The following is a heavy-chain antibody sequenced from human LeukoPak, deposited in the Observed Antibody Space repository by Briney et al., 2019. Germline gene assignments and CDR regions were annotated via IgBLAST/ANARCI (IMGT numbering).Heavy chain of an antibody. CDR2: ISYDGSNK. CDR3: ARSPFSSWYFFDY. CDR1: GFTFSSYG. D-gene: IGHD6-19*01. V-gene: IGHV3-30*19. Sequence: QSGGSLRLSCAASGFTFSSYGMHWVRQAPGKGLEWVAVISYDGSNKYYADSVKGRFTISRDNSKNTLYLQMNSLRAEDTAVYYCARSPFSSWYFFDYWGQGTLVTVSS. J-gene: IGHJ4*02.